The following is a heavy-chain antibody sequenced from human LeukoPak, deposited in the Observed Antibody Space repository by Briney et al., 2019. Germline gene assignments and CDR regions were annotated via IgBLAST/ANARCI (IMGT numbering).Heavy chain of an antibody. Sequence: GESLKISCKGSGYSFTSYWIGWVRQMPGKGLEWMVIIYPGDSDTRYSPSFQGQVAISADKSISTAYLQWSSLKASDTAMYYCARQRGVDTAMVTYYGMDVWGQGTTVTVSS. D-gene: IGHD5-18*01. J-gene: IGHJ6*02. CDR1: GYSFTSYW. CDR2: IYPGDSDT. CDR3: ARQRGVDTAMVTYYGMDV. V-gene: IGHV5-51*01.